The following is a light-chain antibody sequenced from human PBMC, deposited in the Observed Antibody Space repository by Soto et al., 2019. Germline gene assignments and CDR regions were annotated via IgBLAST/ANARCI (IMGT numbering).Light chain of an antibody. CDR3: AAWDDRLNGPV. J-gene: IGLJ3*02. V-gene: IGLV1-44*01. Sequence: QSVLTQPPSASGTPGQRVTISCSGSSSNIGSNIVNWYQQLPGTAPKLLIHSNDQRPSGVPDRFSVSKSGTSASLAISGLQSDDEADYYCAAWDDRLNGPVFGGGTKVTVL. CDR2: SND. CDR1: SSNIGSNI.